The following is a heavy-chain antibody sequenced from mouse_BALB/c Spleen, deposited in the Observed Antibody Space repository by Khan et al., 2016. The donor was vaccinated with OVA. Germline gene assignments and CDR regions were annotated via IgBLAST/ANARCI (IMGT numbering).Heavy chain of an antibody. CDR2: IIPTNDYT. V-gene: IGHV1-4*01. CDR1: GYTFTTYT. CDR3: AREGAYYRSDGWFAY. D-gene: IGHD2-14*01. Sequence: QVQLKQSETELARPGASVQMSCKASGYTFTTYTIHWVKQRPGQGLEWIGYIIPTNDYTNYNQKFKDRATLTADKSSSTAYMQLSSLTSEDSALYYSAREGAYYRSDGWFAYWGQGTLVTVSA. J-gene: IGHJ3*01.